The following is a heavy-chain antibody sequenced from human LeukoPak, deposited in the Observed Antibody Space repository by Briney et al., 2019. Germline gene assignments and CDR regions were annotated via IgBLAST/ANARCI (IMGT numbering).Heavy chain of an antibody. J-gene: IGHJ6*02. Sequence: PGGSLRLSCAASGFTFSSYAMSWVRQAPGKGLEWVSAISGSGGSTYYADSVKGRFTISRDNPKNTLYLQMNSLRAEDTAVYYCAKEIDVYYYYAMDVWGQGTTVTVSS. CDR1: GFTFSSYA. V-gene: IGHV3-23*01. CDR3: AKEIDVYYYYAMDV. CDR2: ISGSGGST.